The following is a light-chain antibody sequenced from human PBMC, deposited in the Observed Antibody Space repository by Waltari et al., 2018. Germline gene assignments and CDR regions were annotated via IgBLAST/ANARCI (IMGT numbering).Light chain of an antibody. CDR3: QQLNSYRT. CDR2: AAS. Sequence: DIQLTQSPSFLSASVGDRVTITCRASQGITNYLAWHQQKPGKAPELLIYAASSLQSGVPSRFSGSGSGTEFTLTISGLQPEDFATYYCQQLNSYRTFGQGTKVDIK. J-gene: IGKJ1*01. CDR1: QGITNY. V-gene: IGKV1-9*01.